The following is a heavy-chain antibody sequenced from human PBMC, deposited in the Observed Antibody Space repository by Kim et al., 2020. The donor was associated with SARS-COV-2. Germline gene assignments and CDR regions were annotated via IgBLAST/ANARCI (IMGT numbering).Heavy chain of an antibody. V-gene: IGHV4-39*01. D-gene: IGHD2-15*01. J-gene: IGHJ4*01. CDR3: ARLVGGSWQVYY. CDR2: YYYSGNT. Sequence: SETLSLTCTVSGGTISSSSYNWGWIRPPPGQGLVWIGCYYYSGNTYYTPSLSSRVTISVDTSKNQSSLKLSPGTAADTAVYYCARLVGGSWQVYYWGHGILVTVSS. CDR1: GGTISSSSYN.